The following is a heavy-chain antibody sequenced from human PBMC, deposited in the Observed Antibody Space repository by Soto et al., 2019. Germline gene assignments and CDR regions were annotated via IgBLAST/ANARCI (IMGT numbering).Heavy chain of an antibody. CDR2: ISSSSSYI. J-gene: IGHJ4*02. D-gene: IGHD1-7*01. CDR1: GFPFSSYS. Sequence: PGGSLRLSCAASGFPFSSYSMNWVRQAPGKGLEWVSSISSSSSYIYYADSVKGRFTISRDNAKNSLYLQMNSLRAEDTAVYYCAREGLTGTTVRYFDYWGQGTLVTVSS. CDR3: AREGLTGTTVRYFDY. V-gene: IGHV3-21*01.